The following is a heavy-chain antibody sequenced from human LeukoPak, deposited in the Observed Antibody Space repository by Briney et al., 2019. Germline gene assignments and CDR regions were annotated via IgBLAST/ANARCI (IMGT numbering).Heavy chain of an antibody. CDR1: GGSIRSYY. CDR3: ARGGIVGSRTNWFDP. D-gene: IGHD1-26*01. CDR2: IYYIGST. Sequence: SETLSLTCTVSGGSIRSYYWSWIRRPPGKGLECIGYIYYIGSTNYNPSLKSRVTISLDTSKSQFSLKLTSVTPADTAVYYCARGGIVGSRTNWFDPWGQGILVTVSS. V-gene: IGHV4-59*01. J-gene: IGHJ5*02.